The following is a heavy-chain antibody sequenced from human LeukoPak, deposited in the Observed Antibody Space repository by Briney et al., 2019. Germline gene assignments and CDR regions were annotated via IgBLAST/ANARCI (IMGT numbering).Heavy chain of an antibody. Sequence: ASVKVSCKASGYSFTSYYMHWVRQAPGEGLEWMGIINCSGGSTSYAQKFQDRVTMTRDTATTTVYMELSSLRSEDTAVYYCARSPHILTGENFDYWGQGTLVTVS. CDR2: INCSGGST. D-gene: IGHD3-9*01. J-gene: IGHJ4*02. CDR1: GYSFTSYY. CDR3: ARSPHILTGENFDY. V-gene: IGHV1-46*01.